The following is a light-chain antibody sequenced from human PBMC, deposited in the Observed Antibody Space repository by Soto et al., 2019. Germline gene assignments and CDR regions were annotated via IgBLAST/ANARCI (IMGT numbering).Light chain of an antibody. J-gene: IGLJ1*01. CDR1: SSDVGVYDF. Sequence: SVLTQPASVSGSPGQSITISCIGTSSDVGVYDFVSWYQHHPGKAPKLLIYEVSNRPSGVSNRFSGSKSGNTASLTISGLQAEDEADYYCSSYTNNSPYVFGTGTKVTVL. CDR3: SSYTNNSPYV. V-gene: IGLV2-14*01. CDR2: EVS.